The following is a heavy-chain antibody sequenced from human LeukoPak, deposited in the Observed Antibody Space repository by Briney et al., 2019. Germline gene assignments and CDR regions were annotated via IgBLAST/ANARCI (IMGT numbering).Heavy chain of an antibody. J-gene: IGHJ4*02. V-gene: IGHV3-33*05. CDR3: ARTGLGMYSFDY. D-gene: IGHD3/OR15-3a*01. CDR1: GFTFSSYG. Sequence: GGSLRLSCAASGFTFSSYGMHWVRQAPGKGLEWVAVISYDGSNKYYADSVKGRFTISRDKAKNSLYLQMNSLRAEDTAVYYCARTGLGMYSFDYWGQGILVTVSS. CDR2: ISYDGSNK.